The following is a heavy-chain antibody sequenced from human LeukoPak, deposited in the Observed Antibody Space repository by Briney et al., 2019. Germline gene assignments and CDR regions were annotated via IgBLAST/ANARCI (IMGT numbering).Heavy chain of an antibody. CDR2: IYYSGSA. CDR1: GGSFSGYY. J-gene: IGHJ4*02. D-gene: IGHD3-10*01. V-gene: IGHV4-34*01. CDR3: ARHHGVRGESYYFDF. Sequence: SETLSLTCAVYGGSFSGYYRSWLRQPPGKGLEWVGSIYYSGSAYYNPSLKSRVTRSVTTSKNQFSLKLSSVTAADTAVYYCARHHGVRGESYYFDFWGQGTLVTVSS.